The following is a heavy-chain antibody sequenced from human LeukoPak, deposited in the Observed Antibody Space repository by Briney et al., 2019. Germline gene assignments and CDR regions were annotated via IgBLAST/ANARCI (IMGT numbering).Heavy chain of an antibody. V-gene: IGHV4-39*07. D-gene: IGHD2-21*01. CDR3: ARDKKNAYFDP. CDR2: IYRSGST. CDR1: GGSISRADYY. J-gene: IGHJ5*02. Sequence: SQTLSLTCTVSGGSISRADYYWSWIRQPPGKGLEWIGSIYRSGSTYYNPSLKSRVTISVDTSKNQFSLKLSSVTAADTAVYYCARDKKNAYFDPWGQGTLVTVSS.